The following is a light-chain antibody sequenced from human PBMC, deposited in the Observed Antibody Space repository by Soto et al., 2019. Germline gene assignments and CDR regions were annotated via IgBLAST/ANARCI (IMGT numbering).Light chain of an antibody. CDR1: SSDVGGYNY. J-gene: IGLJ1*01. V-gene: IGLV2-14*01. CDR3: SSYRDTHNLV. Sequence: QSALTQPASVSGSPGQSITISCTGTSSDVGGYNYVSWYQHHPGKAPKLMIYEVSNRPSGVSNRFSGSKSGNTASLTIPGLQAEDEADYYCSSYRDTHNLVFGIGTKGTVL. CDR2: EVS.